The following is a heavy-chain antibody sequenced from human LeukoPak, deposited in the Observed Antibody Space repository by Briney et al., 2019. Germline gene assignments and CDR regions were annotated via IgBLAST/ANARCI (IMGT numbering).Heavy chain of an antibody. V-gene: IGHV4-59*08. CDR3: VLAPNSNWFDF. CDR2: ILYSGTS. D-gene: IGHD2-8*01. CDR1: GDSISSFY. J-gene: IGHJ5*01. Sequence: SETLSLTCSVSGDSISSFYWNWIRQSPGKGLEWIGNILYSGTSNYNPSLKSRVTISIDTSRQQFFLKLSSVTAADTAVYYCVLAPNSNWFDFWGQGTRVTVSS.